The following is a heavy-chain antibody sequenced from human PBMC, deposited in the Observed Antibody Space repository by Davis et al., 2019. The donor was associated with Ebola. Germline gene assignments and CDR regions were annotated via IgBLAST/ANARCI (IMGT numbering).Heavy chain of an antibody. CDR1: GGSIATTIW. CDR2: IYHSGST. CDR3: ARVYCSGGSCSLIDF. J-gene: IGHJ4*02. V-gene: IGHV4-4*02. Sequence: MPSETLSLTCAVSGGSIATTIWRSLVRQPPGRGLEWIGEIYHSGSTNYNSSLKSRVTISVDKSKNQFSLKLSSVTAADTAVYYCARVYCSGGSCSLIDFWGQGTLVTVSS. D-gene: IGHD2-15*01.